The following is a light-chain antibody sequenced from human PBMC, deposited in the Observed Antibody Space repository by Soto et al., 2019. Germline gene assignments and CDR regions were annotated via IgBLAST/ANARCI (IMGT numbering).Light chain of an antibody. V-gene: IGLV1-44*01. CDR3: AAWDDRLNAL. CDR1: FSNIGDNA. Sequence: QSLLTHHPSLSATPGQRVNISCSGSFSNIGDNAVNWYQQLPGAAPKLLIYLNDQRPSGVPDRFSGSKAATSAFLTIRGLQSDDEADYYCAAWDDRLNALFGTGTKV. CDR2: LND. J-gene: IGLJ1*01.